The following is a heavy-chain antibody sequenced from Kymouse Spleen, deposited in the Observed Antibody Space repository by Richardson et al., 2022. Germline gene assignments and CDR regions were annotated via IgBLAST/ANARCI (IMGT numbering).Heavy chain of an antibody. CDR1: GFTFSNAW. CDR3: TTAPYDILTGYRYYFDY. J-gene: IGHJ4*02. Sequence: EVQLVESGGGLVKPGGSLRLSCAASGFTFSNAWMSWVRQAPGKGLEWVGRIKSKTDGGTTDYAAPVKGRFTISRDDSKNTLYLQMNSLKTEDTAVYYCTTAPYDILTGYRYYFDYWGQGTLVTVSS. V-gene: IGHV3-15*01. D-gene: IGHD3-9*01. CDR2: IKSKTDGGTT.